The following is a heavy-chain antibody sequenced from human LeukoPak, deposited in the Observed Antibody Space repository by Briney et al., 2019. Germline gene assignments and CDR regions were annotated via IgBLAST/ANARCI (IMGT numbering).Heavy chain of an antibody. CDR3: AKDLGYCTNGVCSGSGFDY. D-gene: IGHD2-8*01. Sequence: GGSLRLSCAASGFTFSSYGMHWVRQAPGKGLEWVAVISYDGSNKYYADSVKGRFTISRDNSKNTLYLQMNSLRAEDTAVYYCAKDLGYCTNGVCSGSGFDYWGQGTLVTVSS. CDR1: GFTFSSYG. CDR2: ISYDGSNK. V-gene: IGHV3-30*18. J-gene: IGHJ4*02.